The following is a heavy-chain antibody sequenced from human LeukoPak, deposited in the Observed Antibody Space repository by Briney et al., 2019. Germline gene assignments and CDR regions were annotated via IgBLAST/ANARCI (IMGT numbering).Heavy chain of an antibody. D-gene: IGHD3-22*01. CDR3: ARDGSPHVSMTVVTSPDY. CDR2: INPSGGAT. V-gene: IGHV1-46*01. CDR1: GYTFTTYY. J-gene: IGHJ4*02. Sequence: ASVKVSCKASGYTFTTYYMHWVRQAPGQGLEWMGIINPSGGATSYAQKFQGRVTMTRDTSTSTVYMELSNLRSEDTAVYYCARDGSPHVSMTVVTSPDYWGQGTLVTVSS.